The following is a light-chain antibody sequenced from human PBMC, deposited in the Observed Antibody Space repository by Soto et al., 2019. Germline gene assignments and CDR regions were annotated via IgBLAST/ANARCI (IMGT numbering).Light chain of an antibody. V-gene: IGLV4-69*01. J-gene: IGLJ3*02. CDR2: LNSDGSH. Sequence: QPVLTQSPSASASLGASVKLTCTLSSGHSSYAIAWHQQQPEKGPRYLMKLNSDGSHSKGDGIPDRFSGSSSGAERYLNISSLQSEDEADYYCQTWDTGIQVFGGGTKLTVL. CDR1: SGHSSYA. CDR3: QTWDTGIQV.